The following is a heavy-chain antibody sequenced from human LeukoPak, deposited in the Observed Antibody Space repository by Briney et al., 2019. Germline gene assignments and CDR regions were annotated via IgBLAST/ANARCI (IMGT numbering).Heavy chain of an antibody. V-gene: IGHV3-7*01. CDR3: ARDAFSYYYYYMDV. CDR1: GFTFSSYW. J-gene: IGHJ6*03. Sequence: GGSLRLSCATSGFTFSSYWMNWVRQAPGKGLEWVANIKQDGSEKHYVDSVKGRFTISRDNAKNSLYLQMNSLRAEDTAVYYCARDAFSYYYYYMDVWGKGTTVTVSS. CDR2: IKQDGSEK.